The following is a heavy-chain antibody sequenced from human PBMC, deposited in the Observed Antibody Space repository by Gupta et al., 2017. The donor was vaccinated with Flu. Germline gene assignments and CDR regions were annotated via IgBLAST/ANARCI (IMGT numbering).Heavy chain of an antibody. CDR2: IDPSGGRT. CDR1: GYPFSSYH. D-gene: IGHD3-10*01. CDR3: AGGGPAFFGAIDH. V-gene: IGHV1-46*01. J-gene: IGHJ4*02. Sequence: QVHLVQSGAEVKEPGASLQLSCKASGYPFSSYHIYWVRQARGQGLEWLGRIDPSGGRTRYAHKFQGRLNVTRDTSTSKVYMDRNGLRSEDTAVYYGAGGGPAFFGAIDHWGQGTLVTVSS.